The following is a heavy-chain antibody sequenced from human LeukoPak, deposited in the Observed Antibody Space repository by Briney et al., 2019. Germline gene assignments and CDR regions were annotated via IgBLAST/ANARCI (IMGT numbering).Heavy chain of an antibody. CDR3: ARANYGSGSYEGDWFDP. CDR2: ISAYNGNT. V-gene: IGHV1-18*01. Sequence: ASVKVSCKASGYTFSNFAFSWVRQAPGQGLEWMGWISAYNGNTNYAQKLQGRVTMTTDTSTSTAYMELRSLRSDDTAVYYCARANYGSGSYEGDWFDPWGQGTLVTVSS. CDR1: GYTFSNFA. J-gene: IGHJ5*02. D-gene: IGHD3-10*01.